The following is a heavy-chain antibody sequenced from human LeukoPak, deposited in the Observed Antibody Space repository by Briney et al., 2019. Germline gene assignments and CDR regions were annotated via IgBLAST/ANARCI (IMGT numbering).Heavy chain of an antibody. J-gene: IGHJ4*02. Sequence: SETLSLTCTVSGGSLSSYYWSWIRQPPGKGLEWIGYIYYSGSTNYNPSLKSRVTISVDTSKNQFSLKLSSVTAADTAVYYCARVREQQLADPHFDYWGQGTLVTVSS. CDR3: ARVREQQLADPHFDY. CDR2: IYYSGST. D-gene: IGHD6-13*01. CDR1: GGSLSSYY. V-gene: IGHV4-59*01.